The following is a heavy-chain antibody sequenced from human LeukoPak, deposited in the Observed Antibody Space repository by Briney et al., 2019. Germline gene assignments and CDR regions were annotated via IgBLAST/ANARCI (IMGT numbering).Heavy chain of an antibody. CDR1: GYSFTSYW. CDR2: IYPGDSDT. V-gene: IGHV5-51*01. CDR3: ARIGIAAFLLDY. J-gene: IGHJ4*02. D-gene: IGHD6-13*01. Sequence: GEPLKISCKGSGYSFTSYWIGWVRQMPGKGLEWMGIIYPGDSDTRCSPSFQGQATISADQSISTAYLQWSSLKASHTAMYYCARIGIAAFLLDYWGQRTLVTVSS.